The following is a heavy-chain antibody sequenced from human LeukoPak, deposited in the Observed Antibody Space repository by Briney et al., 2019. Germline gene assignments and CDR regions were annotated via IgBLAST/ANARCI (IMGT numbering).Heavy chain of an antibody. D-gene: IGHD3-16*01. J-gene: IGHJ6*03. V-gene: IGHV3-9*03. CDR1: GFTFDDYA. Sequence: GGSLRLSCAASGFTFDDYAMHWVRQAPGKGLEWVSGISWNSGTIDYADSVKGRFTISRDNAKNSLYLQMNYLRAEDMALYYCAKGGGGRLIYYYYMDVWGKGTTVTVSS. CDR3: AKGGGGRLIYYYYMDV. CDR2: ISWNSGTI.